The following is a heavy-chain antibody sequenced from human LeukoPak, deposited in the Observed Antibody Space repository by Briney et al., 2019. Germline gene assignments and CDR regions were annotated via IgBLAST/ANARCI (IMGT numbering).Heavy chain of an antibody. D-gene: IGHD3-3*01. V-gene: IGHV4-30-2*01. CDR2: INHSGST. Sequence: TSETLSLTCAVSGGSISSGGYSWSWIRQPPGKGLEWIGEINHSGSTNYNPSLKSRVTISVDTSKNQFSLKLSSVTAADTAVYYCARGPLYYDFWSGYPTHNWFDPWGQGTLVTVSS. CDR3: ARGPLYYDFWSGYPTHNWFDP. J-gene: IGHJ5*02. CDR1: GGSISSGGYS.